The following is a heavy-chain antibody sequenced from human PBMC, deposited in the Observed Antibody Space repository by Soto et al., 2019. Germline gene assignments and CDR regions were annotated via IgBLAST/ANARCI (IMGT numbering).Heavy chain of an antibody. CDR1: GYTFTSYA. J-gene: IGHJ6*02. V-gene: IGHV1-3*05. Sequence: QVQLVQSGAEEKKPGASVKVSCKASGYTFTSYAMHWVRQAPGQRLEWMGWINAGNGNTKYSQKFQGRVTITRDTSASTANRELSSWSTENRVFNYVARGYDFWGGMNVWGQGTTFTVSS. CDR3: ARGYDFWGGMNV. CDR2: INAGNGNT. D-gene: IGHD3-3*01.